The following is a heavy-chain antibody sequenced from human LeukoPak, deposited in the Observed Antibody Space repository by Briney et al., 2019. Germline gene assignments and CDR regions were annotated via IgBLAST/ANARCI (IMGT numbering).Heavy chain of an antibody. D-gene: IGHD2-15*01. J-gene: IGHJ4*02. V-gene: IGHV4-38-2*02. Sequence: PSETLSLTCTVSGYSISNNFYWAWIRQSPGKGLEWIVSINHSGSTNYNPSLKSRVTISVDTSKNQFSLKLSSVTAADTAVYYCARTRRGYCSGGSCQTFDYWGQGTLVTVSS. CDR2: INHSGST. CDR1: GYSISNNFY. CDR3: ARTRRGYCSGGSCQTFDY.